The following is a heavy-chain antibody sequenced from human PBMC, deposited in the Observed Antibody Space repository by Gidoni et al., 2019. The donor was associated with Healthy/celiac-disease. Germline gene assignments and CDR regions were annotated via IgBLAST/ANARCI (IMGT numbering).Heavy chain of an antibody. CDR3: AKDERDDIVVVPAAL. J-gene: IGHJ4*02. V-gene: IGHV3-30*18. D-gene: IGHD2-2*01. CDR1: GFTFCSYG. Sequence: QVQLVESVGGVVQPGRSLRLSCAASGFTFCSYGMHWVRQAPGKGLEWVEVISYDGSNKYYADSVKGRFTISRDNSKNTLYLQMNSLRAEDTAVYYCAKDERDDIVVVPAALWGQGTLVTVSS. CDR2: ISYDGSNK.